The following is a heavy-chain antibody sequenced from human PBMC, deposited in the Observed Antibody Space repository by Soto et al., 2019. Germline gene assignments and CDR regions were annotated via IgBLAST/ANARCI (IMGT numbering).Heavy chain of an antibody. CDR1: GFTFSYYS. CDR2: LSRTSNYI. J-gene: IGHJ4*02. CDR3: ARAHGYGDWLYYFDL. V-gene: IGHV3-21*02. Sequence: EVQLVESGGGLVKPGGSLRLSCAASGFTFSYYSMNWVRQTPGKGLEWVASLSRTSNYIYYADSVKGRFTISRDNAKNSLDLQMTGMRVEDTAVYYCARAHGYGDWLYYFDLLGQGTLVTVS. D-gene: IGHD4-17*01.